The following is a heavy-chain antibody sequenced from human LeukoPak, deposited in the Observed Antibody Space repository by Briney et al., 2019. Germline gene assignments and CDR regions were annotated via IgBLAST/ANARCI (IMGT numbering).Heavy chain of an antibody. CDR3: ASKPRGESRPFDY. D-gene: IGHD3-16*01. J-gene: IGHJ4*02. Sequence: ASVKVSCKASGYTFTAHAVHWVRQAPGQRLEWKGWINVASGDTGYSQRFQDRVTITRDTSASTGYMEMSSLISEDTAVYYCASKPRGESRPFDYWGQGTLVTVSS. CDR1: GYTFTAHA. V-gene: IGHV1-3*01. CDR2: INVASGDT.